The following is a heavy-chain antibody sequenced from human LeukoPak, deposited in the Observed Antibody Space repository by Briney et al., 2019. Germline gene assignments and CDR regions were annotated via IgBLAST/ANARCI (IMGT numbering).Heavy chain of an antibody. CDR2: VNSDGSST. Sequence: GGSLRLSCAASGFTFSSYWMHWVRQAPGKGLVWVSRVNSDGSSTTYADSVKGRFTISRDNAKNTLYLQMNSLRAEDTAVYYCARDHYYDSSGYSDFDYWGQGTLVTVSS. J-gene: IGHJ4*02. V-gene: IGHV3-74*01. CDR1: GFTFSSYW. D-gene: IGHD3-22*01. CDR3: ARDHYYDSSGYSDFDY.